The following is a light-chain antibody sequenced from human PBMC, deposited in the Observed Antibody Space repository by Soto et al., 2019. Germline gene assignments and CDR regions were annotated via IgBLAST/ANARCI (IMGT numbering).Light chain of an antibody. CDR2: EVS. J-gene: IGLJ3*02. CDR3: SSYTTNSALVV. Sequence: QSALTEPASVSGSPGQSITIPCTGTSNDIGGYDYVNWYQQHPGKAPKLIIYEVSNRPSVISNRFSGSKSGNTASLTISGLQAEDEAYYYCSSYTTNSALVVFGGGTKLTVL. V-gene: IGLV2-14*01. CDR1: SNDIGGYDY.